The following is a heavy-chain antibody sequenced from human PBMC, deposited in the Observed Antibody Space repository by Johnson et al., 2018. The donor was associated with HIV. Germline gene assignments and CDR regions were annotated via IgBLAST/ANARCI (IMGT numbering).Heavy chain of an antibody. Sequence: VQLVESGGGLVQPGGSLRLSCAASGFTFSSYAMSWVRQAPGKGLEWVSGINWNGGRTGYADSVKGRFTISRDNSKNTLYLQMNSLRAEDTAVYYCARDRGGDDAFDIWGRGTMVTVSS. D-gene: IGHD3-10*01. V-gene: IGHV3-23*04. CDR2: INWNGGRT. CDR1: GFTFSSYA. J-gene: IGHJ3*02. CDR3: ARDRGGDDAFDI.